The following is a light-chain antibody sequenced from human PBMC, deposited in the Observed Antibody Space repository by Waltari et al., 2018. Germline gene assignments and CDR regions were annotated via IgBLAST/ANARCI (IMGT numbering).Light chain of an antibody. CDR3: HSRDASGVAGS. CDR1: SLRSYY. V-gene: IGLV3-19*01. J-gene: IGLJ2*01. CDR2: DNN. Sequence: SSELTQDPAVSVAMGQTVRITCQGDSLRSYYASWYQQRPGQAPILVIYDNNNRPSGVTDRFAGSSSHNTGSLTITGAQAEDEASYYCHSRDASGVAGSFGGGTKLTVL.